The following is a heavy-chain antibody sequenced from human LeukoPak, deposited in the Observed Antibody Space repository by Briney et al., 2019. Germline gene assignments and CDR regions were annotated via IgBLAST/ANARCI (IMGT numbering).Heavy chain of an antibody. CDR3: ARGGGMVRGVIDYYYYYGMDV. V-gene: IGHV4-30-2*01. J-gene: IGHJ6*04. D-gene: IGHD3-10*01. CDR2: IYHSGST. CDR1: GGSISSGGYS. Sequence: PSQTLSLTCAVSGGSISSGGYSSSWIRQPPGKGLEWIGYIYHSGSTYYNPSLKSRVTISVDRSKNQFSLKLSSVTAADTAVYYCARGGGMVRGVIDYYYYYGMDVWGKGTTVTVSS.